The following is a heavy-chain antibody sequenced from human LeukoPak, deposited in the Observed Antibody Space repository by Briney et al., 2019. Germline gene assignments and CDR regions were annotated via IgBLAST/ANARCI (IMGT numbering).Heavy chain of an antibody. Sequence: PSETLSLTCAVYGGSFSGYYWSWIRQSPGKGLEWIGEINHSGSTNYNPSLKSRVTISVDTSKNQFSLKLSSVTAADTAVYYCARDDGSLDRYHYFDYWGQGTLVTVSS. CDR2: INHSGST. CDR1: GGSFSGYY. CDR3: ARDDGSLDRYHYFDY. J-gene: IGHJ4*02. D-gene: IGHD1-1*01. V-gene: IGHV4-34*01.